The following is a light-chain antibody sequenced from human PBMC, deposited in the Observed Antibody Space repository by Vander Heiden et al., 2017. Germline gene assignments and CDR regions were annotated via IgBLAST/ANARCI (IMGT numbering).Light chain of an antibody. CDR3: GSYAAYNSDVV. CDR2: EVT. V-gene: IGLV2-8*01. Sequence: QSALTQPPSASGSPGQSVTISCTGTSSDIGAYYYVSWYQQHPGKAPKLIIYEVTKRPSGVPDRFSDSKSGNTASLTVSGLQVEDEAYYFCGSYAAYNSDVVFGGGTKLTVL. J-gene: IGLJ2*01. CDR1: SSDIGAYYY.